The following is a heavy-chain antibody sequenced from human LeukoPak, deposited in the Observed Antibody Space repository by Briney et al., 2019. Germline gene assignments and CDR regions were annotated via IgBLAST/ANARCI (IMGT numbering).Heavy chain of an antibody. V-gene: IGHV1-2*02. D-gene: IGHD6-13*01. Sequence: WASVKVSCKASGSTFTDYYMHWVRQAPGQGLEWMGWINPNSGGTNYAQNFQGRVTMTRDTSISTAYMELSRLRSDDTAVYYCARRSSTHAFDIWGQGTLVTVSS. CDR1: GSTFTDYY. CDR2: INPNSGGT. J-gene: IGHJ3*02. CDR3: ARRSSTHAFDI.